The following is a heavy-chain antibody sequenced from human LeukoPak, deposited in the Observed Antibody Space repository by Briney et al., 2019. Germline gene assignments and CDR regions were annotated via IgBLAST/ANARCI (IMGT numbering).Heavy chain of an antibody. J-gene: IGHJ4*02. CDR3: ARVGSIAAAGAPDY. CDR2: ISSSSSII. D-gene: IGHD6-13*01. CDR1: GFTFSSYS. Sequence: TGGSLRLSCAASGFTFSSYSMNWVRQAPGKGLEWLSYISSSSSIIYYADSVKGRFTISRDNAKNSLSLQVNSLRADDTAVYYCARVGSIAAAGAPDYWGQGTLVTVSS. V-gene: IGHV3-48*04.